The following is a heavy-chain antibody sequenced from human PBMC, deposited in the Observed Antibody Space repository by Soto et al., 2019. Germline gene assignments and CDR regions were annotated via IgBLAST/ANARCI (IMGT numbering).Heavy chain of an antibody. Sequence: QVQLQESGPGLVKPSETLSLTCTVSGGSISSYYWSWIRQPPGKGLEWIGYIYYSGSTNYNPSLKSRVTISVDTSKRQFSLTLSSVTAADTAVYYCATLFYCGGDCYPYNRFDPWGQGTLVTVSS. J-gene: IGHJ5*02. CDR1: GGSISSYY. CDR3: ATLFYCGGDCYPYNRFDP. D-gene: IGHD2-21*02. CDR2: IYYSGST. V-gene: IGHV4-59*01.